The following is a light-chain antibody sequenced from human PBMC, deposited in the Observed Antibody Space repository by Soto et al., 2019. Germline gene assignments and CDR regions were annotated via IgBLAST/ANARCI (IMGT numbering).Light chain of an antibody. Sequence: EVVLTQSPGTLPLSPGERATLSCRASQSVSGSDLAQYKQKPSQATRLFISGVSNRATGTPDRFSGSGSGTYFAPTISSLEPEDFAVFYCHQYGISPPTFGPGTKVDIK. CDR1: QSVSGSD. CDR2: GVS. J-gene: IGKJ1*01. CDR3: HQYGISPPT. V-gene: IGKV3-20*01.